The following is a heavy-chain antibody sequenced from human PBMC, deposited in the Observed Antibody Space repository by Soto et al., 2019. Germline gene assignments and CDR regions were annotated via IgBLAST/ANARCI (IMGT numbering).Heavy chain of an antibody. Sequence: PSETLSLTCAVSGGSISSSNWWSWVRQPPRKGLEWIGEIYHSGSTNYNPSLKSRVSISVDKSKNQFSLKLSSVTAADTAVYYCARSFDFWSSYYLGSTYYYGMDVWGQGTTVT. J-gene: IGHJ6*02. CDR2: IYHSGST. D-gene: IGHD3-3*01. CDR3: ARSFDFWSSYYLGSTYYYGMDV. CDR1: GGSISSSNW. V-gene: IGHV4-4*02.